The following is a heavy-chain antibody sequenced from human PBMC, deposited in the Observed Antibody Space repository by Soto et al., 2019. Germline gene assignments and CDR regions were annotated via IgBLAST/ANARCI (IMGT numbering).Heavy chain of an antibody. CDR3: ARERKFDFWRKGLDV. D-gene: IGHD3-3*01. Sequence: ASVKVSCKASGYTFTSYDINWVRQAPGQGLEWLGWMDPNSGSTGYAQNFQDRVTMTRNISINTAHMELSSLRSEDTAVYYCARERKFDFWRKGLDVWGQGTTVTVSS. J-gene: IGHJ6*02. CDR1: GYTFTSYD. V-gene: IGHV1-8*01. CDR2: MDPNSGST.